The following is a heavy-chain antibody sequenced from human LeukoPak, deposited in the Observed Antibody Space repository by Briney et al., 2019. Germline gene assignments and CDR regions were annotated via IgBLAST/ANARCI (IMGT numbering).Heavy chain of an antibody. CDR3: ARDYRSTFDY. D-gene: IGHD1-26*01. CDR2: ISSSGTTI. J-gene: IGHJ4*02. CDR1: GFTFSDYY. V-gene: IGHV3-11*01. Sequence: MPGGSLRLSCAASGFTFSDYYMSWIRQAPGKGLEWVSYISSSGTTISYTDSVKGRFTISRGNAKNSLYLQMNSLRAEDTAVYYCARDYRSTFDYWGQGTLVTVSS.